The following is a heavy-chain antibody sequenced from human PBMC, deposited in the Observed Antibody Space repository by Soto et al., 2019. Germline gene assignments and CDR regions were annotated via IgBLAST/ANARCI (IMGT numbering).Heavy chain of an antibody. CDR2: ISWNSGSI. V-gene: IGHV3-9*01. CDR3: AKDTSNYYYYMDV. CDR1: GFTFDDYA. Sequence: VQLVESGGGLVQPGRSLRLSCAASGFTFDDYAMHWVRQAPGKGLEWVSGISWNSGSIGYADSVKGRFTISRDNAKNSLYLQMNSLRAEDTALYYCAKDTSNYYYYMDVWGKGTTVTVSS. J-gene: IGHJ6*03. D-gene: IGHD4-4*01.